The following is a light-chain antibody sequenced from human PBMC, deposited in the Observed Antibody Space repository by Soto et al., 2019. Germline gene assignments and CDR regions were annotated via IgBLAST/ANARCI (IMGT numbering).Light chain of an antibody. Sequence: EIVLTQSPGTLSLSPGERATLSCRASQSVSNNLAWYQQKPGQAPRLLIYGASTRATGIPARFSGSGSGTEFTLTISSLQSEDFAVYYCQQYNNWPPVTFGPGTKVDI. J-gene: IGKJ3*01. CDR3: QQYNNWPPVT. CDR1: QSVSNN. V-gene: IGKV3-15*01. CDR2: GAS.